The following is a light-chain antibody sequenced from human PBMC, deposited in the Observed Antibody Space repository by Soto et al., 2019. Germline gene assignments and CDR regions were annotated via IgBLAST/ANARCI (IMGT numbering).Light chain of an antibody. J-gene: IGKJ1*01. CDR3: QQYHRYSRT. CDR1: QNINNY. V-gene: IGKV1-16*01. Sequence: DIQMTQSPSSLSASVGDRVTITCQASQNINNYLNWYQQKPGKAPKLLIYAASSLQSGVPSRFTGSGFGTEFTLTISSLQPDDFATYYCQQYHRYSRTFGQGTKVDIK. CDR2: AAS.